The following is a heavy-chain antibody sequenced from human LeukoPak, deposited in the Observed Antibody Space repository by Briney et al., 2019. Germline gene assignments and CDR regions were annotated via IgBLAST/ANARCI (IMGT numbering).Heavy chain of an antibody. V-gene: IGHV3-23*01. CDR2: ISGTGGST. CDR1: GFTFSSSA. J-gene: IGHJ4*02. D-gene: IGHD2-8*02. CDR3: AKDPGGENY. Sequence: GGSLRLSCVASGFTFSSSAMNWVRQAPGKGLEWVSTISGTGGSTYYADSVRGRFTISRDNSKNTLYLQMNSLRAEDTAVYYCAKDPGGENYWGQGTLVTVSS.